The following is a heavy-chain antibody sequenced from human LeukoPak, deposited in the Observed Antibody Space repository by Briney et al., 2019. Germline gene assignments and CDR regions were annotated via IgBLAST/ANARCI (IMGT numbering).Heavy chain of an antibody. Sequence: GASVKVSCKASGYTFTSYGISWVRQAPGQGLEWMGWINPNSGGTNYAQKFQGRVTMTRDTSISTAYMELSRLRSDDTAVYYCAREGSGWYMDFQHWGQGTLVTVSS. CDR2: INPNSGGT. V-gene: IGHV1-2*02. J-gene: IGHJ1*01. CDR1: GYTFTSYG. CDR3: AREGSGWYMDFQH. D-gene: IGHD6-19*01.